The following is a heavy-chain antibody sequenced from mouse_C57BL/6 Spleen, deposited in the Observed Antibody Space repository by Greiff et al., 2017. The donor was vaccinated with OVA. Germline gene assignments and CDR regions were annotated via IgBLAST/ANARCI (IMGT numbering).Heavy chain of an antibody. V-gene: IGHV1-61*01. Sequence: LKQPGAELVRPGSSVKLSCKASGYTFTSYWMDWVKQRPGQGLEWIGNIYPSDSETHYNQKFKDKATLTVDKSSSTAYMQLSSLTSEDSAVYYCARSGWLLDYWGQGTTLTVSS. J-gene: IGHJ2*01. CDR1: GYTFTSYW. D-gene: IGHD2-3*01. CDR3: ARSGWLLDY. CDR2: IYPSDSET.